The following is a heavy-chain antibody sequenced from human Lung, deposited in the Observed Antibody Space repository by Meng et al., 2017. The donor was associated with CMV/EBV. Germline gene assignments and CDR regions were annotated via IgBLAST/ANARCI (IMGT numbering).Heavy chain of an antibody. V-gene: IGHV4-4*07. D-gene: IGHD5-24*01. J-gene: IGHJ1*01. Sequence: VSLPEWGQGWVTPSEPLPLTCTVSGGSISSYYWSWIRQPAGKGLEWIGRIYTSGSTNYNPSLKSRATMSVDTSKNQFSLKLSSVTAADTAVYYCARGSRDEAFQHWGQGTLVTSPQ. CDR3: ARGSRDEAFQH. CDR1: GGSISSYY. CDR2: IYTSGST.